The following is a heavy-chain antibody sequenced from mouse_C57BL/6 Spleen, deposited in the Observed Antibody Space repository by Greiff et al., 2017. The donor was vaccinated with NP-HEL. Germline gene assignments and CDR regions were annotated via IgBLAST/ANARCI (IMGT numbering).Heavy chain of an antibody. CDR1: GYTFTSYW. CDR3: AREGLRRDLVDYYAMDY. CDR2: IDPSDSYT. Sequence: VQLQQPGAELVRPGTSVKLSCKASGYTFTSYWMHWVKQRPGQGLEWIGVIDPSDSYTNYNQKFKGKATLTVDTSSSTAYMQLSSLTSEDSAVYYCAREGLRRDLVDYYAMDYWGQGTSVTVSS. V-gene: IGHV1-59*01. D-gene: IGHD2-4*01. J-gene: IGHJ4*01.